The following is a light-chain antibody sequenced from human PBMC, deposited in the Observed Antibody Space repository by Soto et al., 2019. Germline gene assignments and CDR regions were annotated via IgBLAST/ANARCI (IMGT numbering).Light chain of an antibody. Sequence: QAVVTQEPSLTVSPGGTVTLTCGSSTGAVTSGHYPYWFQQKPGQAPRTLIYDTSNKHSWTPARFSGSLLGGKAALTLSGAQTEDEAEYYCLLSYSGARLYVFGTGTKLPVL. J-gene: IGLJ1*01. CDR3: LLSYSGARLYV. V-gene: IGLV7-46*01. CDR2: DTS. CDR1: TGAVTSGHY.